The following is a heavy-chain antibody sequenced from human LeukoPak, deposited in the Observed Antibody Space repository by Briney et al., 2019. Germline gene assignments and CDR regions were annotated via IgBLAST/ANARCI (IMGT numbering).Heavy chain of an antibody. D-gene: IGHD4-11*01. CDR1: GGSISSYY. J-gene: IGHJ4*02. V-gene: IGHV4-4*07. CDR3: ARDLIGYSNYYFDY. Sequence: KPSETLSLTFTVSGGSISSYYWSWIRQPAGKGLEWIGRIYTSGSTNYNPSLKSRVTMSVDTSKNQFSLKLSSVTAADTAVYYCARDLIGYSNYYFDYWGQGTLVTVSS. CDR2: IYTSGST.